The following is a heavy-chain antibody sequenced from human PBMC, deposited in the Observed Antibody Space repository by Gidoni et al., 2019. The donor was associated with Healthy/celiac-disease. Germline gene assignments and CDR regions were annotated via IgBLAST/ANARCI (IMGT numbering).Heavy chain of an antibody. Sequence: QVQLVQSGAEVQKPGSSVKVSCKASGGAFSSYAISWVRQAPGQGLEWMGRIIPILGIANDAQKFQGRVTITADKSTSTAYMELSSLRSEDTAVYYCARDWGEGYGDYNWFDPWGQGTLVTVSS. J-gene: IGHJ5*02. CDR3: ARDWGEGYGDYNWFDP. CDR2: IIPILGIA. CDR1: GGAFSSYA. D-gene: IGHD4-17*01. V-gene: IGHV1-69*04.